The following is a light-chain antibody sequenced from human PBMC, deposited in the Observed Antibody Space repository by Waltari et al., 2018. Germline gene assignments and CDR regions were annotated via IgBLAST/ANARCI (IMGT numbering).Light chain of an antibody. CDR2: EVN. CDR1: SSDVGRYKY. J-gene: IGLJ3*02. Sequence: QSPLTQPASVSGSPGQSITISCSGTSSDVGRYKYVSWFQQLPGKAPKLMIYEVNNRPSGVSTRFSGSKSGNTASLTISGLQAEDEADYYCSSYTADTTRVFGGGTKLTVL. V-gene: IGLV2-14*01. CDR3: SSYTADTTRV.